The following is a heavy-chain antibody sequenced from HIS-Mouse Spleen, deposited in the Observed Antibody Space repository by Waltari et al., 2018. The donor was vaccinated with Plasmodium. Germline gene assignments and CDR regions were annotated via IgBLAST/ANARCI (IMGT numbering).Heavy chain of an antibody. CDR3: ARDRITGTSYVDY. Sequence: QLQLQESGPGLVKPSETLSLTCTVSGGSISSSSYYWGWIRQPPGKGLEWIGSIYYSGRNYYNPSLKSRVTISVDTSKNQFSLKLSSVTAADTAVYYCARDRITGTSYVDYWGQGTLVTVSP. V-gene: IGHV4-39*07. J-gene: IGHJ4*02. CDR1: GGSISSSSYY. D-gene: IGHD1-7*01. CDR2: IYYSGRN.